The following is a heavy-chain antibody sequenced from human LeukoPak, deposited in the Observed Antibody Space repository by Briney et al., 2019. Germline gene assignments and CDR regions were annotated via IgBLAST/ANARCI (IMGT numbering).Heavy chain of an antibody. V-gene: IGHV3-23*01. D-gene: IGHD2-15*01. J-gene: IGHJ4*02. CDR3: AKAPCSGGSCYFSD. Sequence: GGSLRLSCAASGFTFSSFAMTWVRQAPGKGLEWVSGISGRGDSTHYADSVKGQFTISRDNSKNTLYLQMSSLRADGTAVYFCAKAPCSGGSCYFSDWGQGTLVTVSS. CDR1: GFTFSSFA. CDR2: ISGRGDST.